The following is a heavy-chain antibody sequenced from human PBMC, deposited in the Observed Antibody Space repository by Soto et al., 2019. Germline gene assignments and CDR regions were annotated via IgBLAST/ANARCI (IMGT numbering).Heavy chain of an antibody. J-gene: IGHJ4*02. CDR1: GFTFSSYG. Sequence: PGGSLRLSCAASGFTFSSYGMHWVRQAPGKGLEWVAVISYDGSNKYYADSVKGRFTISRDNSKYTLYLQMNSPRAEDTAVYYCAKDHGYDSNLYDYFDYWGQGTLVTVSS. D-gene: IGHD5-12*01. V-gene: IGHV3-30*18. CDR2: ISYDGSNK. CDR3: AKDHGYDSNLYDYFDY.